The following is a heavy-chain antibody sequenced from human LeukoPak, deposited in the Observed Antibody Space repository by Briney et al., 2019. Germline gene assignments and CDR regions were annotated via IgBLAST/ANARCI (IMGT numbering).Heavy chain of an antibody. CDR1: GGTFSSYA. J-gene: IGHJ5*02. Sequence: ASVKVSCKASGGTFSSYAISWVRQAPGQGLEWMGGIIPIFCTANYAQKFQGRVTITADESTSTAYMELSSLRSEDTAVYYCARAQEPYCSSTSCPKSWFDPWGQGTLVTVSS. CDR2: IIPIFCTA. D-gene: IGHD2-2*01. V-gene: IGHV1-69*01. CDR3: ARAQEPYCSSTSCPKSWFDP.